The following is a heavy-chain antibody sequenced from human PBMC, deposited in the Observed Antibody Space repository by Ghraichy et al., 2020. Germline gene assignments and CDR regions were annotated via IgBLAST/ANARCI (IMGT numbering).Heavy chain of an antibody. D-gene: IGHD6-13*01. V-gene: IGHV3-48*03. CDR3: ARMYSSSWFSTKYFQH. Sequence: GGSLRLSCGASGFTFSSYDMNWVRQAPGKGLEWVSYISTSDSTKYYADSVKGRFTISRDNAKNSLYLQMNSLRAEDTAVYYCARMYSSSWFSTKYFQHWGQGTLVTVSS. CDR2: ISTSDSTK. J-gene: IGHJ1*01. CDR1: GFTFSSYD.